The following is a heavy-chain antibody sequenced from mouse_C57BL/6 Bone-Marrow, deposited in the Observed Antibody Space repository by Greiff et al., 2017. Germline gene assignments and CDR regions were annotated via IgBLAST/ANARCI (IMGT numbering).Heavy chain of an antibody. D-gene: IGHD2-10*01. CDR2: ICPGSGST. CDR1: GYTFTSYW. V-gene: IGHV1-55*01. Sequence: VQLQQPGAELVKPGASVKMSCKASGYTFTSYWITWVQQRPGQGLEWIGDICPGSGSTNYTEKFKSKDTLTVDTSSSTAYMQLSSLTSEDSAVYDCARPYYGNYWYFDVGGTGTRVTVSA. J-gene: IGHJ1*03. CDR3: ARPYYGNYWYFDV.